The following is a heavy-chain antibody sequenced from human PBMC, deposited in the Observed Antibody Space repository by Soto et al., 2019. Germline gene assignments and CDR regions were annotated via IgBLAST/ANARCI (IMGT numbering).Heavy chain of an antibody. CDR3: ARHLNYDFWSGYHYYYGMDV. CDR2: IYPGDSDT. D-gene: IGHD3-3*01. Sequence: GESLKISCKGSGYSFTSYWIGWVRQMPGKGLEWMGIIYPGDSDTRYSPSFQGQVTISADKSISTAYLQWSSLKASDTAVYYCARHLNYDFWSGYHYYYGMDVWGQGTTVTVSS. V-gene: IGHV5-51*01. CDR1: GYSFTSYW. J-gene: IGHJ6*02.